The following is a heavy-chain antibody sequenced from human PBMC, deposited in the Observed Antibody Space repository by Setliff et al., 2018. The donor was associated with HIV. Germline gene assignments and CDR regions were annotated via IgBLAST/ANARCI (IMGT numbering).Heavy chain of an antibody. CDR1: GGSISRSSHH. CDR2: LSSNGNS. V-gene: IGHV4-39*07. D-gene: IGHD3-10*01. Sequence: SETLSLTCTVSGGSISRSSHHWGWIRQPPGKGLEWIGALSSNGNSYYNPSLKSRVTISIDSSKNLFSLHLTSLTAADTAVYYCARDGPLEGSYRYYYYYMDVWGKGTTVTVSS. J-gene: IGHJ6*03. CDR3: ARDGPLEGSYRYYYYYMDV.